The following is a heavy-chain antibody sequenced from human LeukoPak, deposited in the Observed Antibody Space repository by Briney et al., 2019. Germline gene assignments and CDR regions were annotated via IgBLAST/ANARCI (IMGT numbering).Heavy chain of an antibody. V-gene: IGHV4-59*01. Sequence: SETLSLTCTVSGGSISSYYWRSIRQPPGKGLEWIRFIYYSGSTNYNPSLKSRVTISVDTSKNQFSLKLSSVTAADTAVYYCARSRGSGSYWANWFDPWGQGTLVTVSS. CDR3: ARSRGSGSYWANWFDP. CDR1: GGSISSYY. J-gene: IGHJ5*02. D-gene: IGHD3-10*01. CDR2: IYYSGST.